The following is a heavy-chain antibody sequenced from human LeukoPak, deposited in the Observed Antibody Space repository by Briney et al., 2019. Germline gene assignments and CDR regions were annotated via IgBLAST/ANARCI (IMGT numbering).Heavy chain of an antibody. V-gene: IGHV1-46*01. CDR2: INPRGGST. Sequence: GASVTVSCKASGYSFISYYIHWVRQAPGQGLEWMGIINPRGGSTTYAQKFQGRVNMTRDTSTSTLYMELSSLTSDDTAVYYCARRGGAYWGQGTLVIVSS. CDR1: GYSFISYY. D-gene: IGHD2-15*01. CDR3: ARRGGAY. J-gene: IGHJ4*02.